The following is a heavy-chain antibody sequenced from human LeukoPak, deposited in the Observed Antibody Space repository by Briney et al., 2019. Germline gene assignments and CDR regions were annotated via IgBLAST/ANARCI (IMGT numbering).Heavy chain of an antibody. Sequence: SETLSLTCTVSGGSISSSSYYWGWIRQPPGKGLVWIGSIYYSGTTYYNPSLKSRVTISVDTSKNQFSLKLSSVTAADTAVYYCARVQRWELLSAAYYFDYWGQGTLVTVSS. V-gene: IGHV4-39*01. CDR3: ARVQRWELLSAAYYFDY. CDR1: GGSISSSSYY. CDR2: IYYSGTT. D-gene: IGHD1-26*01. J-gene: IGHJ4*02.